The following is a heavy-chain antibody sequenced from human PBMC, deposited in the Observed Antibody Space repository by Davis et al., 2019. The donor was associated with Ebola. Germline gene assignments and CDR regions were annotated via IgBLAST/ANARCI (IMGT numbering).Heavy chain of an antibody. CDR2: INHSGST. J-gene: IGHJ4*02. Sequence: MPSETLSLTCAVYGWSFRGYYCSWIRQPPGKGLEWIGEINHSGSTNYNPSLKSRVTISVDTSKNQFSLKLSSVTAADTAVYYCARGTVTIFGLDYWGQGTLVTVSS. V-gene: IGHV4-34*01. CDR3: ARGTVTIFGLDY. D-gene: IGHD3-3*01. CDR1: GWSFRGYY.